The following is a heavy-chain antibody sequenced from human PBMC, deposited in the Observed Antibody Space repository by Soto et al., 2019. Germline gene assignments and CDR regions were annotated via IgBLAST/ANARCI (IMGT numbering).Heavy chain of an antibody. CDR1: GFTFSSYA. D-gene: IGHD6-13*01. Sequence: GGSLRLSCAASGFTFSSYAMHWVRQAPGKGLEWVAVISYDGSNKYYADSVKGRFTISRDNSKNTLYLQMNSLRAEDTAVYYCARGLATHSSSYPRFDPWGQGTLVTVSS. J-gene: IGHJ5*02. CDR2: ISYDGSNK. CDR3: ARGLATHSSSYPRFDP. V-gene: IGHV3-30*04.